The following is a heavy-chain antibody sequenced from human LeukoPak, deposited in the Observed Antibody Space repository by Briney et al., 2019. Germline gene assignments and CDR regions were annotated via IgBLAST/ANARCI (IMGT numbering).Heavy chain of an antibody. CDR2: INPRDGGT. J-gene: IGHJ4*02. Sequence: ASVKVSCKGSGYTFTDYYLHWVRQTPGQGLEWVGYINPRDGGTSSPPNFRGRVTMTTDASSSTVYMELSRLTSDDTAIYYCAREGNGLLSKDLDYWGQGTLVTVSS. CDR3: AREGNGLLSKDLDY. V-gene: IGHV1-2*02. CDR1: GYTFTDYY. D-gene: IGHD2-15*01.